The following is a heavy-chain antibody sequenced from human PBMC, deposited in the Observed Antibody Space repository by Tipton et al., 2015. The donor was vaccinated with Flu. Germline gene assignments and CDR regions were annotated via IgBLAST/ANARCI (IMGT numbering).Heavy chain of an antibody. Sequence: SLRLSCAASGFTFSTFWMSWVRQAPGKGLEWVAHINSDGSSTNYADSVKGRFTISRDNARKTVYLQMNSLRADDTAMYYCTREAEEEVVQWQAFDIWGQGTMVTVSS. V-gene: IGHV3-74*01. J-gene: IGHJ3*02. CDR3: TREAEEEVVQWQAFDI. D-gene: IGHD2-2*01. CDR2: INSDGSST. CDR1: GFTFSTFW.